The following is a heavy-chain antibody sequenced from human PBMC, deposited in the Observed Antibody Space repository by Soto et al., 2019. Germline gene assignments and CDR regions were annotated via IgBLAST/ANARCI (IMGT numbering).Heavy chain of an antibody. Sequence: EVQLLESGGGLVQPGGSLRLSCAASGFTFSSYAMSWVRQAPGKGLEWVSAISGSGGSTYYADSVKGRFTISGDNSKNTLYLQMNSLRAEDTAVYYCAKDRDGYNGGWYYFDYWGQGTLVTVSS. CDR3: AKDRDGYNGGWYYFDY. CDR1: GFTFSSYA. D-gene: IGHD5-12*01. CDR2: ISGSGGST. J-gene: IGHJ4*02. V-gene: IGHV3-23*01.